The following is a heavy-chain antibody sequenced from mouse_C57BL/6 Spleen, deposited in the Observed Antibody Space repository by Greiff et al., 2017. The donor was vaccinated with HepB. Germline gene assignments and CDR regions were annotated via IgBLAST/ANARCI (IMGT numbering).Heavy chain of an antibody. CDR2: ISSGGDYI. D-gene: IGHD1-1*01. V-gene: IGHV5-9-1*02. CDR3: TRETSTGWFAY. Sequence: EVQGVESGEGLVKPGGSLKLSCAASGFTFSSYAMSWVRQTPEKRLEWVAYISSGGDYIYYADTVKGRFTISRDNARNTLYLQKSSLKSEDTAMYYCTRETSTGWFAYWGQGTLVTVSA. CDR1: GFTFSSYA. J-gene: IGHJ3*01.